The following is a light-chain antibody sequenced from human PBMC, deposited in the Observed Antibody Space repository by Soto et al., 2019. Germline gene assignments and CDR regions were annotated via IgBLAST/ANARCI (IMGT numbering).Light chain of an antibody. CDR2: DAS. V-gene: IGKV3-15*01. CDR3: QQYNNWPVT. CDR1: QSVSSN. Sequence: EVVMTQSPATLSVSPGERATLSCRASQSVSSNSAWYQQKPGQAPRLLIYDASARATGISARLSGSGSGTEFTLTISSLQSEDFAVYYCQQYNNWPVTFGQGTKVEIK. J-gene: IGKJ1*01.